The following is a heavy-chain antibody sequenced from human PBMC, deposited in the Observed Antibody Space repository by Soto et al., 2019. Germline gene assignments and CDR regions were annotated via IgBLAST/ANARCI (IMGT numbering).Heavy chain of an antibody. CDR1: GYNFFTYA. D-gene: IGHD3-10*01. Sequence: QVELVQSGAEVKKPGASVKVSCKTSGYNFFTYALSWVRQAPGQGLEWIGWISAYNGTLNYAQKFQDRVTLTTDTPTNTAYMEMRGLRSDDTAVYFCARDVWFGEVSPFQHWGQGTPVTVSS. J-gene: IGHJ1*01. CDR3: ARDVWFGEVSPFQH. CDR2: ISAYNGTL. V-gene: IGHV1-18*01.